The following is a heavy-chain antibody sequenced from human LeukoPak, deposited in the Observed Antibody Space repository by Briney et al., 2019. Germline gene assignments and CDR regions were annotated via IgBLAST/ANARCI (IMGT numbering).Heavy chain of an antibody. CDR3: AKDGGLWVSAHWGDS. CDR2: ISSNGGST. V-gene: IGHV3-64*04. J-gene: IGHJ4*02. D-gene: IGHD7-27*01. CDR1: GFTFSTFA. Sequence: GGSLRLSCSVSGFTFSTFAMHWVRQAPGKGLEYVSGISSNGGSTHYADSVKGRFTISRDNSKNTLFLQMNSLRAEDTAVYYCAKDGGLWVSAHWGDSWGRGTLVTVSS.